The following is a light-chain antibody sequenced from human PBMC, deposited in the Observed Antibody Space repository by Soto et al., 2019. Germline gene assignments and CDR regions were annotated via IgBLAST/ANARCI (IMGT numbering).Light chain of an antibody. CDR2: GAS. Sequence: EIMMTQSPGTLSVSPGEGATLSCTASQSVNRNFAWYQQKPGQPPRLLLYGASTRVTGITVRFRGGGSGTEFTITISSMQSEDSSVYYCHQYNSWPRCTFGPGTKVEIK. CDR3: HQYNSWPRCT. CDR1: QSVNRN. J-gene: IGKJ3*01. V-gene: IGKV3-15*01.